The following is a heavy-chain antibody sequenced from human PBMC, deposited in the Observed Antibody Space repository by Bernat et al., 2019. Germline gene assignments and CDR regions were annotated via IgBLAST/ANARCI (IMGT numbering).Heavy chain of an antibody. J-gene: IGHJ5*02. V-gene: IGHV4-59*01. CDR1: GDSISSYY. CDR3: ARGILGAVSGSRFDL. D-gene: IGHD6-19*01. Sequence: QVQLQELGSGLVKPSETLSLTCAVSGDSISSYYWSWIRQPPGKGLEWIGYIYYSGSTNYNPSLKSRVTISVDTSKNHFSLRLSSVTPADTAMYYCARGILGAVSGSRFDLWGQGILVTVSS. CDR2: IYYSGST.